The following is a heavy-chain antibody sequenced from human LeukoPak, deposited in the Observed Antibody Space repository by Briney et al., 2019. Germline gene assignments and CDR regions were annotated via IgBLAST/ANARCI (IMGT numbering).Heavy chain of an antibody. CDR3: ATLRAGSGSYYIDY. J-gene: IGHJ4*02. CDR2: IYTSGST. CDR1: GGSISSYY. D-gene: IGHD3-10*01. Sequence: SETLSLTCTVSGGSISSYYWSWIRQPAGKGLEWIGRIYTSGSTNYNPSLKSRVTMSVDTCKNQFSLKLSSVTAADTAVYYCATLRAGSGSYYIDYWGQGTLVTVSS. V-gene: IGHV4-4*07.